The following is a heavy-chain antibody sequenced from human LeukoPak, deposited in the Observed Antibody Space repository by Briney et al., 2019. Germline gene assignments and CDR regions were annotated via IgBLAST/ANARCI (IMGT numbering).Heavy chain of an antibody. CDR1: GFTFSSYA. Sequence: GRSLRLSCAASGFTFSSYAMHWVRQAPGKGLEWVAVISYDGSNKYYADSVKGRFTISRDNSKNTLYLQMNSLRVEDTAVYYCVKNDGWFHLAQWGQGTLVTVSS. CDR3: VKNDGWFHLAQ. CDR2: ISYDGSNK. V-gene: IGHV3-30-3*01. J-gene: IGHJ4*02. D-gene: IGHD6-19*01.